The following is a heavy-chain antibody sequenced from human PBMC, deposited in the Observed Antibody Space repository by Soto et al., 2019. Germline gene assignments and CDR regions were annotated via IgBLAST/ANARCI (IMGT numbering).Heavy chain of an antibody. CDR3: AKDQGSSWYEIDY. CDR2: ISGSGGST. V-gene: IGHV3-23*01. D-gene: IGHD6-13*01. Sequence: PGGSLRLSCAASGITFSNYAVTWVRQAPGKGLEWVSTISGSGGSTYYADSVKGRFTISRDNSKNTLYLQMNSLRSEDTALYYCAKDQGSSWYEIDYWGQGTLVTVSS. CDR1: GITFSNYA. J-gene: IGHJ4*02.